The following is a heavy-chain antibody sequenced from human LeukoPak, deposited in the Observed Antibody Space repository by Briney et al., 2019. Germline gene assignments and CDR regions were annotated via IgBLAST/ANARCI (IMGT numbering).Heavy chain of an antibody. Sequence: GVSLRLSCAASGFTFSSYAMSWVRQAPGKGPEWVSDITGSGDDTDYADSVKGRFTVSRDNSRNTLYLQINSLRAEDTAVYYCAKNGAYSGYDYIDYWGQGTLVTVSS. CDR2: ITGSGDDT. J-gene: IGHJ4*02. CDR3: AKNGAYSGYDYIDY. CDR1: GFTFSSYA. V-gene: IGHV3-23*01. D-gene: IGHD5-12*01.